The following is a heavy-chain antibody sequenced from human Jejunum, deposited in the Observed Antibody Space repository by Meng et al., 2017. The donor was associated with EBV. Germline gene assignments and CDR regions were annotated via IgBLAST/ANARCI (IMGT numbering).Heavy chain of an antibody. D-gene: IGHD5-12*01. Sequence: VQLGQSGAEVKKPGATVKLSCKTSGYTFIDYHVHWVRQAPGQGLEWMGILNPNNGATSYAQRIRGRVTMTRDTSTSTVYMELSSLRSEDTALYYCVGEIVAPYSFDQWGQGTLVTVSS. J-gene: IGHJ4*02. CDR1: GYTFIDYH. CDR2: LNPNNGAT. CDR3: VGEIVAPYSFDQ. V-gene: IGHV1-46*01.